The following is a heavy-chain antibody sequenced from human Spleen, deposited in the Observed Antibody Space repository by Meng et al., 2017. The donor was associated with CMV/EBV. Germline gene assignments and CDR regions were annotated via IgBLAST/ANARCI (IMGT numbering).Heavy chain of an antibody. CDR2: IYSVGSGT. CDR3: ATGGGYCTNGVCSHFDY. J-gene: IGHJ4*02. V-gene: IGHV3-23*03. D-gene: IGHD2-8*01. CDR1: TFTRYA. Sequence: TFTRYAMSWVRQAPGKGLEWVSVIYSVGSGTFYAASVKGRFTISRDISKNTVYLQMNTLRAEDTAIYYCATGGGYCTNGVCSHFDYWGQGTLVTVSS.